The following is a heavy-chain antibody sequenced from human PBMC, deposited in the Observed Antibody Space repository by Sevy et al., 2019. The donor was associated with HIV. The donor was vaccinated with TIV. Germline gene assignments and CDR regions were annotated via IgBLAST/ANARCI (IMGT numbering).Heavy chain of an antibody. CDR1: GFIFSSYA. CDR3: ARDRANYYDSTRYFDY. J-gene: IGHJ4*02. V-gene: IGHV3-30-3*01. CDR2: ISYDGSNK. D-gene: IGHD3-22*01. Sequence: GGSLRLSCAASGFIFSSYAMHWVRQAPGKGLEWVAVISYDGSNKYYADSVKGRFTISRDNSKNTLYLQMNSLRAEDTAVYYCARDRANYYDSTRYFDYWGQGTLVTVS.